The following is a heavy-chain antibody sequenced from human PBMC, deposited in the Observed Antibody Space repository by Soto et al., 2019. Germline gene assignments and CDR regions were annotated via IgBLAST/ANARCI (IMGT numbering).Heavy chain of an antibody. CDR1: GGSISSGGYY. J-gene: IGHJ3*02. D-gene: IGHD2-15*01. V-gene: IGHV4-31*03. CDR2: IYYSGST. Sequence: QVQLQESGPGLVKPSQTLSLTCTVSGGSISSGGYYWSWIRQHPGKGLEWIGYIYYSGSTYYNQSLKSRVTISVDTSKNQFSLKLSSVTAADTAVYYWASLVVVAATDAFDIWGQGTMVTVSS. CDR3: ASLVVVAATDAFDI.